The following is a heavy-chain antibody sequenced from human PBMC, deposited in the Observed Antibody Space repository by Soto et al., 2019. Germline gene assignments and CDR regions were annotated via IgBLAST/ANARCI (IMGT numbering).Heavy chain of an antibody. V-gene: IGHV3-53*01. J-gene: IGHJ4*02. CDR2: IFGGGGT. Sequence: PGGSLRLSCEVSGFIVSSNYMSWVRQAPGRGLEWVSVIFGGGGTYYADSVKGRFTISKDNSKNKVYLQMNTLRAEDTAVYYCAGGFNYGYIDHWGQGTPVTVYS. CDR1: GFIVSSNY. D-gene: IGHD3-10*01. CDR3: AGGFNYGYIDH.